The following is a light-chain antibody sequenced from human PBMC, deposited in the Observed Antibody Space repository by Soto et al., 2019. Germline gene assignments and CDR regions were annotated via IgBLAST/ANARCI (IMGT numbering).Light chain of an antibody. Sequence: QSVLTQPASVSGSPGHSITISCTGTSSDIGAYSYVSWYQLHPGKAPKLMIYEVSYRTSGLSNRFSGSKSGNTASLTISGLQAEDEADYFCSSYSGSSPLYVFGTGTKVTVL. CDR3: SSYSGSSPLYV. CDR2: EVS. J-gene: IGLJ1*01. CDR1: SSDIGAYSY. V-gene: IGLV2-14*01.